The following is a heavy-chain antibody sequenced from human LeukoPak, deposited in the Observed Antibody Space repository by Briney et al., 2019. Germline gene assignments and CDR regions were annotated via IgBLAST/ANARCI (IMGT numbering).Heavy chain of an antibody. D-gene: IGHD3-10*01. CDR2: FYDTRSP. CDR3: ARGRGSLTY. V-gene: IGHV4-59*01. J-gene: IGHJ4*02. Sequence: SEALSLTCTVSGGSISLYYWSWIRQPPGKELEWIGYFYDTRSPKYNPSLERRVTISVDMSRNQFSLNLTSVTAADTAVHYCARGRGSLTYWGQGTLATVSS. CDR1: GGSISLYY.